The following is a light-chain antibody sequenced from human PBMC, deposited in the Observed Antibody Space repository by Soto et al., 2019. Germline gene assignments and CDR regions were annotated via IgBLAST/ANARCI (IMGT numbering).Light chain of an antibody. CDR1: QSVSSS. CDR2: DAS. J-gene: IGKJ4*01. CDR3: QQYNNWPPPA. V-gene: IGKV3-15*01. Sequence: EIVMTQSPATLSVSPGDRATLSCRASQSVSSSLAGYQQIPGQAPRLRIYDASTRATGIPARLGGSGSVTDFSLTISILQSDDFAVYYCQQYNNWPPPAFGGGAKVEL.